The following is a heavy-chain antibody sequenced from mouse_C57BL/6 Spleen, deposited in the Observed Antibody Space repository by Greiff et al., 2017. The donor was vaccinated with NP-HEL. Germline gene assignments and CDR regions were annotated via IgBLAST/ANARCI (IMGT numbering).Heavy chain of an antibody. Sequence: DVMLVESGGDLVKPGGSLKLSCAASGFTFSSYGMSWVRQTPDKRLEWVATISSGGSYTYYPDSVKGRFTISRDNAKNTLYLQMSSLKSEDTAMYYCARPGVIYAMDYWGQGTSVTVSS. J-gene: IGHJ4*01. V-gene: IGHV5-6*02. CDR2: ISSGGSYT. D-gene: IGHD2-5*01. CDR1: GFTFSSYG. CDR3: ARPGVIYAMDY.